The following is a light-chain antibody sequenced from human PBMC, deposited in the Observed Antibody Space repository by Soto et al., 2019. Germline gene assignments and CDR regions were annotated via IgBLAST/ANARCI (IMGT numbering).Light chain of an antibody. J-gene: IGKJ5*01. V-gene: IGKV3-11*01. CDR2: DAS. CDR1: QSVSSY. Sequence: ESLLTQSPSTLCLSPGKIATLSCTASQSVSSYLAWYQRKPGQAPRLLIYDASNRATGIPARFSGSGSGTDFTLTISRLEPEDFAVYYCQQRSNWPPSFGQGTRLEIK. CDR3: QQRSNWPPS.